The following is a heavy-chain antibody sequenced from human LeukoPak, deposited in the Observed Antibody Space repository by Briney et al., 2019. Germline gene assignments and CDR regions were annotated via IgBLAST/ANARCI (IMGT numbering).Heavy chain of an antibody. CDR2: IYPDDSDT. CDR3: ARQRGSYSGSYHS. J-gene: IGHJ4*02. V-gene: IGHV5-51*01. Sequence: GESLKISCKGSGYSFTSYWIGWVRQMPGKGLEWMGIIYPDDSDTRYSPSFQGQVTISADKSISTTYLQWSSLKASDTAMYYCARQRGSYSGSYHSWGQGTLVTVSS. CDR1: GYSFTSYW. D-gene: IGHD1-26*01.